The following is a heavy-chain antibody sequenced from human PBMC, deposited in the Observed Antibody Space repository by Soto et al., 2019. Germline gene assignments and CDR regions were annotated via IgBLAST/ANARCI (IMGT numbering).Heavy chain of an antibody. V-gene: IGHV1-18*01. J-gene: IGHJ5*02. D-gene: IGHD2-2*01. CDR1: GGTFSSYG. CDR2: ISACNGNT. Sequence: ASVKVSCKSSGGTFSSYGISWVRQAPGQGLEWMGWISACNGNTNYAQKLQGRVTMTTDTSTSTAYMELRSLRSDDTAVYYCATGQVLVVAAARNWFDPWGRG. CDR3: ATGQVLVVAAARNWFDP.